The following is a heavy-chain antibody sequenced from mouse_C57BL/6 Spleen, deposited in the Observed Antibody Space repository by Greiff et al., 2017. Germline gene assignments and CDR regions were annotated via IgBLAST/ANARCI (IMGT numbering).Heavy chain of an antibody. CDR3: AIRHCGSSYGWFAY. CDR2: IWGDGST. D-gene: IGHD1-1*01. J-gene: IGHJ3*01. V-gene: IGHV2-3*01. CDR1: GFSLTSYG. Sequence: QVQLQQSGPGLVAPSQSLSITCTVSGFSLTSYGVSWVRQPPGKGLEWLGVIWGDGSTNYHSALISRLSISKDNSKSLVFLKLNSLQTDDTATYYCAIRHCGSSYGWFAYWGQGTLVTVSA.